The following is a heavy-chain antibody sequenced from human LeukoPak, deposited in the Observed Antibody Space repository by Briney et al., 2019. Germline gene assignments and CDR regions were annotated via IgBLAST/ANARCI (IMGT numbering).Heavy chain of an antibody. V-gene: IGHV3-33*08. D-gene: IGHD3-10*02. J-gene: IGHJ4*02. CDR1: GFTFSSYW. Sequence: GSLRLSCAASGFTFSSYWMNWVRQAPGKGLEWVAVIWYDGSNKYYADSVKGRFTISRDNSKNTLYLQMNSLRAEDTAVYYCARDTLFRDFDYWGQGTLVTVSS. CDR2: IWYDGSNK. CDR3: ARDTLFRDFDY.